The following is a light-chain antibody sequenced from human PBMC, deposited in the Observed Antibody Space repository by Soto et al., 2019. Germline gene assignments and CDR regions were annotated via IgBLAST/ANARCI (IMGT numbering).Light chain of an antibody. J-gene: IGLJ3*02. Sequence: QPVLTQPPSVSGAPGQSVTISCTGSSSNIGAGYDVHWYQQIPGTAPKLLIYGSSNRPLGVPDRFSGSKSGTSASLDINGLQSEDESDYYCQSYDTNLGGVLFGGGTKLTVL. CDR2: GSS. V-gene: IGLV1-40*01. CDR1: SSNIGAGYD. CDR3: QSYDTNLGGVL.